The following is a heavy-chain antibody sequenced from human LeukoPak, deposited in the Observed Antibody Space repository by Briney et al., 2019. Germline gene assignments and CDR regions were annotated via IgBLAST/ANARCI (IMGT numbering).Heavy chain of an antibody. CDR3: ATFPLDKIWWFQH. Sequence: ASVKVSCKVSGYTLTELSMHWVRQAPGKGLEWMGGFDPEDGETIYAQKFQGRVTMTEDTSTDTAYMELSSLRPEDTAVYYCATFPLDKIWWFQHWGQGTLVTVSS. CDR2: FDPEDGET. CDR1: GYTLTELS. D-gene: IGHD4/OR15-4a*01. J-gene: IGHJ1*01. V-gene: IGHV1-24*01.